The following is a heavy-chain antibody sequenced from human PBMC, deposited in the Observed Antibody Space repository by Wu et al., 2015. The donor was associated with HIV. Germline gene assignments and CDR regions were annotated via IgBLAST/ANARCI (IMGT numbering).Heavy chain of an antibody. Sequence: QVQLVQSGAEVKKPGASVKVSCKASGYTFTGHYLHWVRQAPGQGLEWMGWISPDSGVTNYAEKFQGRVTMTRDTSISTAYMELTKLRSDDTAVYYCARIAMQVWLGSEIHYMDVWGKGTTVSVSS. J-gene: IGHJ6*03. CDR1: GYTFTGHY. V-gene: IGHV1-2*02. CDR2: ISPDSGVT. CDR3: ARIAMQVWLGSEIHYMDV. D-gene: IGHD5-18*01.